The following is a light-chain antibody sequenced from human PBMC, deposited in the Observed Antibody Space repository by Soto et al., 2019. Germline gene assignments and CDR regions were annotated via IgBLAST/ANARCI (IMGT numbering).Light chain of an antibody. J-gene: IGLJ2*01. CDR2: EVS. V-gene: IGLV2-8*01. CDR3: SSLAGSNNFV. CDR1: SSDVGGYNY. Sequence: QSVLTQPPSASGSPGQSVTISCTGTSSDVGGYNYVSWYQQHPGKAPKLMIYEVSTRPSGVPDRFSGSKSGNTASLTVSGLQAEDEADYYRSSLAGSNNFVFGGGTKLTVL.